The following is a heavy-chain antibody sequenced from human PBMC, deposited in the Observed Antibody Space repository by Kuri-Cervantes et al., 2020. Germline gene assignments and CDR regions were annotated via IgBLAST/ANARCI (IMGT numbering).Heavy chain of an antibody. CDR3: SGAVAGRVGYYYYGMDV. CDR2: INPNSGGT. CDR1: GYTFTGYY. Sequence: ASVKVSCKASGYTFTGYYMHWVRQAPGQGLEWVGWINPNSGGTNYAQKLQGRVTMTRDTSISTAYMELCRLRSDDTAVYYCSGAVAGRVGYYYYGMDVWGQGTTVTVSS. D-gene: IGHD6-19*01. J-gene: IGHJ6*02. V-gene: IGHV1-2*02.